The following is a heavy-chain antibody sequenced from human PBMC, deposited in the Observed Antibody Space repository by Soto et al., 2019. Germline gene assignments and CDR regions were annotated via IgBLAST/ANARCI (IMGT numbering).Heavy chain of an antibody. V-gene: IGHV3-30*14. CDR2: ILYDGSKK. Sequence: GRSLRLSCAASGFSFNTYAMHWVRQAPGKGLEWVAVILYDGSKKDYADSVKGRFTISRDNSKDTLYLQMNSLRSEDTAVYYCARANIAWNDVGGMDVWGQGTTVTVSS. CDR3: ARANIAWNDVGGMDV. D-gene: IGHD1-1*01. CDR1: GFSFNTYA. J-gene: IGHJ6*01.